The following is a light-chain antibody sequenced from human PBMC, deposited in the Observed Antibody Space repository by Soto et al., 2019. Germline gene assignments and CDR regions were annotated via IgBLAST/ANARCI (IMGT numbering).Light chain of an antibody. J-gene: IGKJ1*01. CDR1: QSVSGSS. V-gene: IGKV3-20*01. CDR2: AAS. Sequence: EIVLTQSPGTLSLSPGERATLSCRASQSVSGSSLAWYQHTPGQGPRLLIYAASSRAAGVPDRFSGSGSGTDFTLTISRLEPEDVAVYYCQQYGSSPWTFGQGSKVDIK. CDR3: QQYGSSPWT.